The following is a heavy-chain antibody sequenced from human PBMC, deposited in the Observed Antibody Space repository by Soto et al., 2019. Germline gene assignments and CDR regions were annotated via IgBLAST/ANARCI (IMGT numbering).Heavy chain of an antibody. D-gene: IGHD3-10*01. CDR2: IIPIFGTS. J-gene: IGHJ6*02. CDR3: ARGARELLHTYYYYGMYX. CDR1: GGTFSSYA. Sequence: SVKVSCKDSGGTFSSYAISWVRQAPGQGLEWMGVIIPIFGTSNYAQKFQGRVTITADESKSTAYMELSSLRSEDTAVYYCARGARELLHTYYYYGMYXWGQVTTVTVS. V-gene: IGHV1-69*13.